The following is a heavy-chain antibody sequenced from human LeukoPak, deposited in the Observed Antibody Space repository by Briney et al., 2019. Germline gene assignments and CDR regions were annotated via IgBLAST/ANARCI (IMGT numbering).Heavy chain of an antibody. CDR2: INPSNGDT. CDR1: GYTFIDHY. D-gene: IGHD6-19*01. V-gene: IGHV1-2*02. Sequence: GASVKVSCKASGYTFIDHYIHWVRQAPGQGLEWMAWINPSNGDTNDAQKFQGRVTMTRDTSISTAYMELTRLISDDTAVYYCARVGSSGWYVHPTLDYWGQGTLVTVSS. CDR3: ARVGSSGWYVHPTLDY. J-gene: IGHJ4*02.